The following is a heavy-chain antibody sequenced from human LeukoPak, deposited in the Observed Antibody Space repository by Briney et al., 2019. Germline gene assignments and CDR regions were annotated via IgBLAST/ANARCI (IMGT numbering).Heavy chain of an antibody. D-gene: IGHD3-3*01. J-gene: IGHJ4*02. CDR1: GGTFSSYA. V-gene: IGHV1-69*05. Sequence: SVRVSCKASGGTFSSYAISWVRQAPGQGLEWMGRIIPIFGTANYAQKFQGRVTITTDESTSTAYMELSSLRSEDTAVYYCARTKYPYYDFWSGYFDYWGQGTLVTVSS. CDR3: ARTKYPYYDFWSGYFDY. CDR2: IIPIFGTA.